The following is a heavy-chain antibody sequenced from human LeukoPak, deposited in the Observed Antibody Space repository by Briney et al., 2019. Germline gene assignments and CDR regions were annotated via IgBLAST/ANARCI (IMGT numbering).Heavy chain of an antibody. V-gene: IGHV3-48*04. CDR1: GFTFSTYN. D-gene: IGHD3-16*01. CDR2: ISSSSNII. J-gene: IGHJ4*02. CDR3: ARDRLGAEYDY. Sequence: GGSLRLSCAASGFTFSTYNMSWVRQAPGKGLEWVSYISSSSNIIYYADSVKGRFTISRDNAKKSQYLQMNSLRAEDTAVYYCARDRLGAEYDYWGQGTLVSVSS.